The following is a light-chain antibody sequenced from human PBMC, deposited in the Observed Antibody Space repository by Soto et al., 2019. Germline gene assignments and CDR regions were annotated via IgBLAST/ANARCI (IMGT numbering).Light chain of an antibody. CDR3: QQYGSSPWT. J-gene: IGKJ1*01. V-gene: IGKV3-20*01. Sequence: EIVLTQSPGTLSLSPGERATLSCRARQSVSSSYLAWHQQKPGQAPRLLIYGASSRATGIPDRFSGSGSGTDFTLTISRLEPEDFAVYFCQQYGSSPWTFGQGTKVDIK. CDR1: QSVSSSY. CDR2: GAS.